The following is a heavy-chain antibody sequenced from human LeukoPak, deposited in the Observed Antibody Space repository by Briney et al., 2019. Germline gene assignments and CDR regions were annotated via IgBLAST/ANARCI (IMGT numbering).Heavy chain of an antibody. V-gene: IGHV3-23*01. D-gene: IGHD6-13*01. CDR3: AKKSSWYAPPDY. CDR2: ISGSADST. Sequence: GGSLRLSCAASGFTFSTYAMNWVRQAPGKGLEWVSGISGSADSTYYADSVKGRFTISRDNSKNTLYLQMNSLRAEDTAVYYCAKKSSWYAPPDYWGQGTLVTVSS. CDR1: GFTFSTYA. J-gene: IGHJ4*02.